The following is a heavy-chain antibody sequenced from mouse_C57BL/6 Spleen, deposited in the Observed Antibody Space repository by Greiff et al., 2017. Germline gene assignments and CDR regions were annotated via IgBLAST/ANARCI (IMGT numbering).Heavy chain of an antibody. D-gene: IGHD3-2*02. J-gene: IGHJ4*01. CDR2: INPNYGTT. CDR1: GYSFTDYN. CDR3: ARVDSSGYAYYAMDY. V-gene: IGHV1-39*01. Sequence: SGPELVKPGASVKISCKASGYSFTDYNMNWVKQSNGKSLEWIGVINPNYGTTSYNQKFKGKATLTVDQSSSTAYMQLNSLTSEDSAVYYCARVDSSGYAYYAMDYWGQGTSVTVSS.